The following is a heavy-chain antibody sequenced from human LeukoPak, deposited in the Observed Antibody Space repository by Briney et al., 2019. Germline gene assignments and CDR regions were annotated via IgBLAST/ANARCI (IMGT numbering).Heavy chain of an antibody. J-gene: IGHJ6*03. D-gene: IGHD1-26*01. CDR2: IYYSGST. CDR3: AKDPWELPTYYYYMDV. Sequence: PSETLSLTCTVSGGSISSHYWSWIRQPPGKGLEWIGYIYYSGSTNYNPSLKSRVTISVDTSKNQFSLKLSSVTAADTAVYYCAKDPWELPTYYYYMDVWGKGTTVTVSS. CDR1: GGSISSHY. V-gene: IGHV4-59*11.